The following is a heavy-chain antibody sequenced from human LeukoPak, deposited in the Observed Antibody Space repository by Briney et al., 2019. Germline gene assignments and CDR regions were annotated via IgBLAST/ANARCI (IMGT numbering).Heavy chain of an antibody. CDR3: AKGTSTYSSGSFDY. CDR1: GFTFSDYY. V-gene: IGHV3-23*01. D-gene: IGHD6-19*01. J-gene: IGHJ4*02. Sequence: GGSLRLSCAASGFTFSDYYMSWIRQAPGKGLEWVISISGSGSTTFYADSVKGRFTISRDNSKNMLYLQMTSLRAEDTAVYYCAKGTSTYSSGSFDYWGRGTLVTVSS. CDR2: ISGSGSTT.